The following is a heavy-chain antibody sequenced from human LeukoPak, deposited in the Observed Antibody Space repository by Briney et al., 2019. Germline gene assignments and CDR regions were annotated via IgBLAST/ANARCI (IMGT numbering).Heavy chain of an antibody. V-gene: IGHV3-23*01. D-gene: IGHD3-3*01. CDR3: VRDDYDFWSGYQRYFEF. CDR1: GFTFSSYA. Sequence: GGSLRLSCAASGFTFSSYAMSWVRQAPGKGLEWVSAISGSGGSTYYADSVKGRFTISRDSVKNSLYLQMTSVRADDTAMYYCVRDDYDFWSGYQRYFEFWGQGTLVTVSS. CDR2: ISGSGGST. J-gene: IGHJ4*02.